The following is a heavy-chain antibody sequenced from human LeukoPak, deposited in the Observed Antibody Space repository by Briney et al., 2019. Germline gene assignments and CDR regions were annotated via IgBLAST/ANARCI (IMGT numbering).Heavy chain of an antibody. CDR2: INAGNGNT. D-gene: IGHD3-22*01. V-gene: IGHV1-3*03. Sequence: ASVKVSCKASGYTFTSYAMHWVRQAPGQRLEWMGWINAGNGNTKYSQEFQGRVTITRDTSASTAYMELSSLRSEDMAVYYCAKHYYDSSGYYYYYMDVWGKGTTVTVSS. CDR1: GYTFTSYA. CDR3: AKHYYDSSGYYYYYMDV. J-gene: IGHJ6*03.